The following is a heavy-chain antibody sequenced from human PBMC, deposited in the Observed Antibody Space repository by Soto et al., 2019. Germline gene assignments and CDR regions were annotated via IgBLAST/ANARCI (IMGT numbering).Heavy chain of an antibody. CDR2: ISSSSRYI. Sequence: GGSLRLSCAASGFTFSDSSMTWVRQSPGMGLEWVASISSSSRYIYYADSLKGRFTISRDNAKNSLYLQMNSLRAEDTAVYYCARGQGSGYPGDGAFDIWGQGTMVTVSS. CDR3: ARGQGSGYPGDGAFDI. V-gene: IGHV3-21*01. D-gene: IGHD5-12*01. CDR1: GFTFSDSS. J-gene: IGHJ3*02.